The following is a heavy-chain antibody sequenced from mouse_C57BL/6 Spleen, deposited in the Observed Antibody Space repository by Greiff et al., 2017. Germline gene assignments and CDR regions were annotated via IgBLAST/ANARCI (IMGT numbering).Heavy chain of an antibody. J-gene: IGHJ2*01. CDR3: ARDDGYYFYYFDY. V-gene: IGHV5-4*01. D-gene: IGHD2-3*01. CDR1: GFTFSSYA. Sequence: EVQRVESGGGLVKPGGSLKLSCAASGFTFSSYAMSWVRQTPEKRLEWVATISDGGSYTYYPDNVKGRFTISRDNAKNNLYLQMSHLKSEDTAMYYCARDDGYYFYYFDYWGQGTTLTVSS. CDR2: ISDGGSYT.